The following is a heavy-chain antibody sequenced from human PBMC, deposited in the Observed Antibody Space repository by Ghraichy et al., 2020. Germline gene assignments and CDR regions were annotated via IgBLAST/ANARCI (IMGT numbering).Heavy chain of an antibody. CDR3: ARGKAVAGTLFDY. D-gene: IGHD6-19*01. Sequence: SETLSLTCPFSGGSISSSYYYWTWIRQPPGKGLVWIGYIYYSGSTYYNPSLKSRVSISEDTSKNQFSLKLSSVTAADTAVYYCARGKAVAGTLFDYWGQGILVTASS. CDR1: GGSISSSYYY. J-gene: IGHJ4*02. V-gene: IGHV4-30-4*01. CDR2: IYYSGST.